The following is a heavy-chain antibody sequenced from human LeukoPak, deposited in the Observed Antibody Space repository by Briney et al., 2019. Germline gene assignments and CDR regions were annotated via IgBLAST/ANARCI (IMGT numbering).Heavy chain of an antibody. D-gene: IGHD2-2*01. J-gene: IGHJ6*02. Sequence: SETLSLTCAVYGGSFSTYYWTWIRQPPGRGLEWIGEIFHSGSTNYNPSLKSRVTISVDTSKNQFSLKLRSVTAADTAVYYCARHDIVLVPAGYYFYYGMDVWGQGTTVTVSS. CDR2: IFHSGST. CDR1: GGSFSTYY. CDR3: ARHDIVLVPAGYYFYYGMDV. V-gene: IGHV4-34*12.